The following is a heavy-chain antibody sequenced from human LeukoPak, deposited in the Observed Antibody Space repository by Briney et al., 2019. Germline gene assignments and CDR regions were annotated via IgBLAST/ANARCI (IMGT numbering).Heavy chain of an antibody. CDR1: TSR. D-gene: IGHD1-26*01. Sequence: ASVKVSCKATSRISWVRQAPGQGLEWMGWINPNSGGTNYAQKFQGRVTMTGDTSISTAYMELSRLRSDDTAVYYCARDGERRFDPWGQGTLVTVSS. J-gene: IGHJ5*02. CDR3: ARDGERRFDP. CDR2: INPNSGGT. V-gene: IGHV1-2*02.